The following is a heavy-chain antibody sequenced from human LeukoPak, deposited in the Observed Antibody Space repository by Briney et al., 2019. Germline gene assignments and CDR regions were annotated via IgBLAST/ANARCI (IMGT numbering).Heavy chain of an antibody. V-gene: IGHV3-23*01. J-gene: IGHJ4*02. CDR1: GFIFSSYA. D-gene: IGHD3-10*01. CDR3: AKARLVRGVIMTPFYFDY. Sequence: PGGSLRLSCAASGFIFSSYAMSWVRQASGKGLEWVSAVTGSGDSTYYADSVKGRFTVSRDNSKNTLYLRMNSLRAEDTAVYYCAKARLVRGVIMTPFYFDYWGQGTLVTLSS. CDR2: VTGSGDST.